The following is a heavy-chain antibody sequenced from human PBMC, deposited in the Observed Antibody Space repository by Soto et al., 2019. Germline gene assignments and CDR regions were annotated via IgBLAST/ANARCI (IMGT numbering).Heavy chain of an antibody. CDR2: ISSNGGTT. J-gene: IGHJ4*02. Sequence: EVQLAESGGGMVQPGGSLRLSCVASGFTFSSYDMHWVRQAPGKGLEYVSSISSNGGTTYDGNSVKGRFTISRDNSKNTLYLQLGSLRAEDMAVYYCVRRVSGNYDYWGQGTVVTVSS. V-gene: IGHV3-64*01. CDR1: GFTFSSYD. CDR3: VRRVSGNYDY. D-gene: IGHD1-7*01.